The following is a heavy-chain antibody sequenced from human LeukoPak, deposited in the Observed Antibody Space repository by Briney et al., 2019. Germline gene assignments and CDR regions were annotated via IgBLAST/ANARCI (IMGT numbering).Heavy chain of an antibody. CDR2: IYTSGST. CDR1: GGSINSGSYY. D-gene: IGHD6-6*01. CDR3: ARLVRSTNCFDP. V-gene: IGHV4-61*02. Sequence: PSETLSLTCTVSGGSINSGSYYWSWIRQPAGKGLEWIGRIYTSGSTNYNPSLKSRVTTSVDTFNNQFSLKLTSVTAADTAVYFCARLVRSTNCFDPWGQGILVTVSS. J-gene: IGHJ5*02.